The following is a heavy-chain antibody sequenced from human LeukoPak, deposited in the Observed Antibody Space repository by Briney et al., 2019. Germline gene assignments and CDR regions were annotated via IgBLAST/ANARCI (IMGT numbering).Heavy chain of an antibody. V-gene: IGHV4-59*08. CDR3: ARHHYDSSGYYYLHDY. CDR2: IYYSGST. CDR1: GGSISSYY. J-gene: IGHJ4*02. Sequence: SETLSLTCTVSGGSISSYYWSWIRQPPGKGLEWIGYIYYSGSTNYNPSLKSRVTISVDTSKNQFSLLSSMTAADTAVYYCARHHYDSSGYYYLHDYWGQGTLVTVSS. D-gene: IGHD3-22*01.